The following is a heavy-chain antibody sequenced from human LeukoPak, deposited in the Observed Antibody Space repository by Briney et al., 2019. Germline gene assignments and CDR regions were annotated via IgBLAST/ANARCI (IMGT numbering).Heavy chain of an antibody. J-gene: IGHJ4*02. CDR2: IYYSGST. CDR1: GGSISSSSYY. CDR3: AELVGATDY. V-gene: IGHV4-39*07. D-gene: IGHD1-26*01. Sequence: PSETLSLTCTVSGGSISSSSYYWGWIRQPPGKGLEWIGSIYYSGSTYYNPSLKSRVTISVDTSKNQFSLKLSSVTAADTAVYYCAELVGATDYWGQGTLVTVSS.